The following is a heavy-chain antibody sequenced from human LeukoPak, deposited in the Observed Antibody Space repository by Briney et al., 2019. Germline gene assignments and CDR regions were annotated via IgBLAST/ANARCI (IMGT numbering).Heavy chain of an antibody. CDR2: IYSGGDT. Sequence: GGSLRLSCAASGFTVSNNYMNWVRQAPGKGLEWVSIIYSGGDTYYADSVEGRFTISRDDSKNTLYLQMNSLRAEDTAAYFCARHTPPDYWGQGTLVTVSS. J-gene: IGHJ4*02. V-gene: IGHV3-66*04. CDR3: ARHTPPDY. CDR1: GFTVSNNY.